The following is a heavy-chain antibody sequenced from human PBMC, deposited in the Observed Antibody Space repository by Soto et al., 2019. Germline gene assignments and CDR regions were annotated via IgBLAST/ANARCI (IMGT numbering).Heavy chain of an antibody. CDR2: ISSSSSYI. Sequence: GGSLRLSCAASGFTFSSYSMNWVRQAPGKGLEWVSSISSSSSYIYYADSVKGRFTISRDNAKNSLYLQMNSLRAEDTAVYYCARAGGQEEPLITMIVVVQDYYYYSGMDVWGQGTTVTVYS. D-gene: IGHD3-22*01. CDR3: ARAGGQEEPLITMIVVVQDYYYYSGMDV. V-gene: IGHV3-21*01. CDR1: GFTFSSYS. J-gene: IGHJ6*02.